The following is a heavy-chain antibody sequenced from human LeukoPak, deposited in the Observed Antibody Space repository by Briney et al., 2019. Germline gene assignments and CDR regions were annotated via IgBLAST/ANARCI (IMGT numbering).Heavy chain of an antibody. J-gene: IGHJ4*02. D-gene: IGHD3-16*01. V-gene: IGHV3-53*01. CDR3: ARVGDYVWGSLDY. Sequence: GGSLRLSCAASGFTVSSNYMSWVRQAPGKGLEWASVIYSGGSTYYADSVKGRFTISRDNSKNTLYLQMNSLRAEDTAVYYCARVGDYVWGSLDYWGQGTLVTVSS. CDR1: GFTVSSNY. CDR2: IYSGGST.